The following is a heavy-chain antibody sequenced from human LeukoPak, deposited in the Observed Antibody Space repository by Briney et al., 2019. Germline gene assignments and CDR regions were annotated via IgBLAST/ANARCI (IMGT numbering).Heavy chain of an antibody. J-gene: IGHJ6*04. Sequence: GGSLRLFCAASGYTFSSYSMNCVRHATGKGLECVSSISSNSSYIYYADSVKGRFTISRDNAKNSLYLQMNSLRAEDTAVYYCARDYLVRGVTNYYYYGMDVWGKGTTVTVSS. CDR3: ARDYLVRGVTNYYYYGMDV. D-gene: IGHD3-10*01. V-gene: IGHV3-21*01. CDR1: GYTFSSYS. CDR2: ISSNSSYI.